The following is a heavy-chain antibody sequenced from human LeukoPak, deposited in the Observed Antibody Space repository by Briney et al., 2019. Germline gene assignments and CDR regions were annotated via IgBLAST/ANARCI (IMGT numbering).Heavy chain of an antibody. Sequence: GASVKVSCKASGYTFTSYDINWVRQATGQGLEWMGWMNPNSGNTGYAQKFQGRVTITRNTSISTAYMELSSLRSEDTAVYYCAKDTVVRGVVDYFDYWGQGTLVTVSS. J-gene: IGHJ4*02. D-gene: IGHD3-10*01. CDR2: MNPNSGNT. V-gene: IGHV1-8*03. CDR3: AKDTVVRGVVDYFDY. CDR1: GYTFTSYD.